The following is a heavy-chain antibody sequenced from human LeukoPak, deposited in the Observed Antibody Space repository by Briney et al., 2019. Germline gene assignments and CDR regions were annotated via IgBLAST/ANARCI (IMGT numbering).Heavy chain of an antibody. CDR3: AREGWALYSYGHKGPDY. CDR1: GFTFRDYT. D-gene: IGHD5-18*01. CDR2: ISKSGTYI. Sequence: GGSLRLSCAASGFTFRDYTMNWVRQAPGKGLEWVSAISKSGTYIKYADSVKGRFTVSRDNAKNSLFLQMNSLRVEDTAVYFCAREGWALYSYGHKGPDYWGQGTLVTVSS. J-gene: IGHJ4*02. V-gene: IGHV3-21*01.